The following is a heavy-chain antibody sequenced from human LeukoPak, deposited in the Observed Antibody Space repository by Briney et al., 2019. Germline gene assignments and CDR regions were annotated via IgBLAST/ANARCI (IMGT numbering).Heavy chain of an antibody. Sequence: QTGGSLRLSCAASGFTVSSNSMSWVRQAPGKGLEWVASIKEEGSEKHYVDSVKGRFTISRDNAKNSLYLQMNSLRAEDTAVYYCARGHYQLSWGQGILVTVSS. J-gene: IGHJ5*02. D-gene: IGHD2-2*01. CDR2: IKEEGSEK. CDR1: GFTVSSNS. CDR3: ARGHYQLS. V-gene: IGHV3-7*01.